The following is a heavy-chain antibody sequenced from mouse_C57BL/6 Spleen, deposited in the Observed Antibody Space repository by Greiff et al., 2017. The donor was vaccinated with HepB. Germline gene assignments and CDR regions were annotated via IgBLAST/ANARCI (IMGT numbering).Heavy chain of an antibody. V-gene: IGHV1-69*01. Sequence: QVQLQQPGAELVMPGASVKLSCKASGYTFTSYWMHWVKQRPGQGLEWIGEIDPSDSYTNYNQKFKGKSTLTVDKSSSTAYMQLSSLTSEDSAVYYCARVGCWVDYWGQGTTLPVSS. J-gene: IGHJ2*01. CDR2: IDPSDSYT. CDR3: ARVGCWVDY. D-gene: IGHD3-3*01. CDR1: GYTFTSYW.